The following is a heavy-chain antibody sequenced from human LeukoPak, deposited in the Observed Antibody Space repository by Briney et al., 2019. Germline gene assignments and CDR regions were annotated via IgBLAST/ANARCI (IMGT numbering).Heavy chain of an antibody. Sequence: GGSLRLSCAASGFAVSSSNYMIWVRRAPGKGLEWVSVIYNPGSTFYADPVKGRFTISRDNAKNTLYLQMNSLRAEDTAVYYCARGTWDYWGQGTLVTVSS. CDR1: GFAVSSSNY. J-gene: IGHJ4*02. CDR3: ARGTWDY. V-gene: IGHV3-53*01. CDR2: IYNPGST.